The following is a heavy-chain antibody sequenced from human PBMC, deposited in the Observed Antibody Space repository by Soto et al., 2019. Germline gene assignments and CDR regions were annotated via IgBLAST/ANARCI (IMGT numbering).Heavy chain of an antibody. CDR2: ISYSGST. CDR3: ARSAQWDGFDP. CDR1: GGSISSSSYY. D-gene: IGHD2-8*01. Sequence: SETLSLTCTVSGGSISSSSYYWGWIRQPPGKGLEWIGYISYSGSTFYHSSLKSRVTISLDTSKKQFSLTLTSVTAADTAVYYCARSAQWDGFDPWGQGTMVTVSS. J-gene: IGHJ3*01. V-gene: IGHV4-31*03.